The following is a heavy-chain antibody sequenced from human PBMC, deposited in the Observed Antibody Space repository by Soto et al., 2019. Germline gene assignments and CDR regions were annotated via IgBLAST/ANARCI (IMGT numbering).Heavy chain of an antibody. Sequence: QVQLVQSGAEVKKPGASVKVSCKASGYTFTSYGISWVRQAPGQXXXWMGWISAYNGNTNYAQKLQGRVTMTTDTSTSTAYXXXXXLXXXDTAVYYCARLTYYYDSSGYYRYFDYWGQGTLVTVSS. CDR2: ISAYNGNT. D-gene: IGHD3-22*01. V-gene: IGHV1-18*01. J-gene: IGHJ4*02. CDR3: ARLTYYYDSSGYYRYFDY. CDR1: GYTFTSYG.